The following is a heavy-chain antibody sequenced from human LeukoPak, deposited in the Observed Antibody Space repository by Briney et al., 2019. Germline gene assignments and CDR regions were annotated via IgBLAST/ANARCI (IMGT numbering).Heavy chain of an antibody. D-gene: IGHD3-10*01. J-gene: IGHJ6*02. CDR1: GFTFSSYA. CDR3: AKHSGSGSYYGMDV. CDR2: ISYDGSNK. V-gene: IGHV3-30*18. Sequence: RSLRLSCAASGFTFSSYAIHWVRQAPGKGLEWVAVISYDGSNKYYADSVKGRFTISRDNSKNTLYLQMNSLRAEDTAVYYCAKHSGSGSYYGMDVWGQGTTVTVSS.